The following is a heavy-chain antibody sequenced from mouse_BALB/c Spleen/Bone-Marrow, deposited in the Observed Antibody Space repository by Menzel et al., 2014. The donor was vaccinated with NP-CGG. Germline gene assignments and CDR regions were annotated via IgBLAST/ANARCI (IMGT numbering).Heavy chain of an antibody. CDR2: ISSGSSTV. Sequence: EVKVVESGGGLVQPGGSRKLSCAASGFTFSSFGMHWVRQAPEKGLEWVAYISSGSSTVYYADKVMGRFTISRDNPKNTLLMQSTRIRSKDTDMYDCGRSGSSSGYFDYWGQGTNLTDSS. CDR1: GFTFSSFG. V-gene: IGHV5-17*02. CDR3: GRSGSSSGYFDY. J-gene: IGHJ2*01. D-gene: IGHD1-1*01.